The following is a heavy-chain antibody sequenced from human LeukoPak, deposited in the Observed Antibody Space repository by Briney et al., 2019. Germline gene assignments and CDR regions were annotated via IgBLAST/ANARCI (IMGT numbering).Heavy chain of an antibody. D-gene: IGHD6-13*01. Sequence: SVKVSCKASGYTFTSYGISWVRQAPGQELEWMGWISAYNGNTNYAQKLQGRVTMATDTSTSTAYMELSSLRSDDTAVYYCARGSGYSSSWQSDYWGQGTLVTVSS. CDR1: GYTFTSYG. V-gene: IGHV1-18*01. CDR2: ISAYNGNT. J-gene: IGHJ4*02. CDR3: ARGSGYSSSWQSDY.